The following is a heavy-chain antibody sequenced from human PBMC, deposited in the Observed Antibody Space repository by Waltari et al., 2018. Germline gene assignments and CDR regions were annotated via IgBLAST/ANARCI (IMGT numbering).Heavy chain of an antibody. V-gene: IGHV3-9*01. D-gene: IGHD3-10*01. CDR3: LKDLSPGGADV. Sequence: EVQLVQSGGGLVQPGGSLRLSCTTPGVTLADRAMHWVRQVPGKDLEWVAGIYWNSDKIDYADSVKGRFIISRDNAKTSVYLQMNSLRVEDTAFYYCLKDLSPGGADVWGQGTTVTVSS. J-gene: IGHJ6*02. CDR2: IYWNSDKI. CDR1: GVTLADRA.